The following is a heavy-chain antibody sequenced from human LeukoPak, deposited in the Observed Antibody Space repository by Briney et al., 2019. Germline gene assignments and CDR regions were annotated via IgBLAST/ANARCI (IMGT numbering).Heavy chain of an antibody. CDR2: INPSGGT. V-gene: IGHV1-46*01. Sequence: ASVKVSCKASGYTFSIYDMHWVRQAPGQGLEWMGIINPSGGTSYAQKLQGRITMTRDTSTSTLYMELSRLKSEDTAVYYCGREGVAGTGLDYWGQGTLVTVSS. CDR1: GYTFSIYD. J-gene: IGHJ4*01. CDR3: GREGVAGTGLDY. D-gene: IGHD6-13*01.